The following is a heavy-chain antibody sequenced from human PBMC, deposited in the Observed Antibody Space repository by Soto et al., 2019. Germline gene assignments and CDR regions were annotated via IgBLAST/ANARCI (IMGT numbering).Heavy chain of an antibody. Sequence: SETLSLTCTVSGRSIISYYWSWIRQPPGKGLEWIGYIYYSGSTNYNPSLKSRVTISVDTSKNQFSLKLISVTAADTAVYYCARDKGWGMDVWGQGTTVT. J-gene: IGHJ6*02. CDR2: IYYSGST. V-gene: IGHV4-59*01. CDR3: ARDKGWGMDV. CDR1: GRSIISYY.